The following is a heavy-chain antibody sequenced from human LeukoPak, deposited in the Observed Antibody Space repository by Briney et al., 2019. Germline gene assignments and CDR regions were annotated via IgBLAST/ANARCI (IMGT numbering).Heavy chain of an antibody. CDR1: GGSISSGSYY. D-gene: IGHD2-21*01. CDR2: IYTSGST. Sequence: SETLSLTCTVSGGSISSGSYYWSWIRQPAGKGLEWIGRIYTSGSTNYNPSLKSRVTISVDTSKNQFSLKLSSVTAADTAVYYCARGVVIAPQTFDYWGQGTLVTVSS. V-gene: IGHV4-61*02. CDR3: ARGVVIAPQTFDY. J-gene: IGHJ4*02.